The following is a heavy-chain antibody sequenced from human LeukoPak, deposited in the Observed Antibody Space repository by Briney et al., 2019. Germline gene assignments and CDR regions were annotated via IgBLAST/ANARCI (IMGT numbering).Heavy chain of an antibody. CDR1: GGTFSSYA. CDR3: ASAIHNYDFWSGPVYYYFDY. CDR2: IIPIFGTA. V-gene: IGHV1-69*13. Sequence: ASVKVSCKDSGGTFSSYAISWVRQAPGQGLEWMGGIIPIFGTANYAQKFQGRVTITADESTSTAYMELSSLRSEDTAVYYCASAIHNYDFWSGPVYYYFDYWGQGTLVTVSS. D-gene: IGHD3-3*01. J-gene: IGHJ4*02.